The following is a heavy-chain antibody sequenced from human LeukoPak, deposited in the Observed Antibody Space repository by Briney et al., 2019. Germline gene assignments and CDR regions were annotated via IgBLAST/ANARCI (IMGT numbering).Heavy chain of an antibody. D-gene: IGHD5-24*01. CDR2: ISGSGGST. CDR1: GFTFSSYA. J-gene: IGHJ1*01. Sequence: AGGSLRLSCAASGFTFSSYAMSWVRQAPGRGLEWVSAISGSGGSTYYADSVKGRFTISRDNSKNTLSLQMNSLRAEDTAVYYCAKDFQWDGCNCFQHWGQGTLVTVSS. V-gene: IGHV3-23*01. CDR3: AKDFQWDGCNCFQH.